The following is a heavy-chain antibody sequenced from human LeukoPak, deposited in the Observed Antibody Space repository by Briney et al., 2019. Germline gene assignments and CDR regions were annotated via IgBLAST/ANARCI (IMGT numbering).Heavy chain of an antibody. Sequence: SETLSLTCTVSGGSISSQYWSWIRQPPGKGLEWIAGYIYYSGSTNYNPSLKSRVTISVDSSKNQFSLKLSSVTAADTAVYYCARDKGSSAQYGMDVWGQGTTVTVSS. CDR1: GGSISSQY. V-gene: IGHV4-59*11. J-gene: IGHJ6*02. CDR3: ARDKGSSAQYGMDV. CDR2: IYYSGST. D-gene: IGHD3-10*01.